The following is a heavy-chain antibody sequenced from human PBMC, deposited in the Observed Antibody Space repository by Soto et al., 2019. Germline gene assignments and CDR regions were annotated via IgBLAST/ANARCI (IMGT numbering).Heavy chain of an antibody. D-gene: IGHD6-19*01. CDR2: VSHDGRNT. J-gene: IGHJ4*02. CDR3: AKGGRQWLVTSDFNY. V-gene: IGHV3-30*18. Sequence: GGSLRLSCAASGFTFSDYAMHWVRQAPGKGLEWVAVVSHDGRNTHYADYVKGRFTISRDSSKNTVSLEMTSLRAEDKAVYYCAKGGRQWLVTSDFNYWGQGALVTVSS. CDR1: GFTFSDYA.